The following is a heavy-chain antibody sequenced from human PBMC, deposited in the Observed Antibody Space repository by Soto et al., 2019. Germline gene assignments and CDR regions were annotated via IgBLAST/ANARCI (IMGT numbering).Heavy chain of an antibody. CDR2: ISAYNGNT. Sequence: ASVKVSCKASGYTFTSYGISWVRQAPGQGLEWMGWISAYNGNTNYAQKLQGRVTMTTDTSTSTAYMELRSLRSDDTAVYYCARDFTMIVEGYYIDYWGQGTLGTVS. CDR1: GYTFTSYG. V-gene: IGHV1-18*01. D-gene: IGHD3-22*01. CDR3: ARDFTMIVEGYYIDY. J-gene: IGHJ4*02.